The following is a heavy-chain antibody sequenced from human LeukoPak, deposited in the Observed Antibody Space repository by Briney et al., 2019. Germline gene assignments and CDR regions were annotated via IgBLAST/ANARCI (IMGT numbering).Heavy chain of an antibody. CDR3: ATVYYDFWSGYPHDAFDI. CDR2: VFISSSTI. CDR1: GFTFSSYS. V-gene: IGHV3-48*01. J-gene: IGHJ3*02. Sequence: PGGSLRLSCAASGFTFSSYSMNGVRQAPGKGGEWVSYVFISSSTIYYADSVKGRFTISRDNAKNSLYLQMNSLRSEDTAVYYCATVYYDFWSGYPHDAFDIWGQGTMVTVSS. D-gene: IGHD3-3*01.